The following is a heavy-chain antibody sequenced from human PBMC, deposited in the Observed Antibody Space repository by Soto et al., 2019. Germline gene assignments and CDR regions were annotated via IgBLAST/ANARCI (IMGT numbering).Heavy chain of an antibody. CDR3: VTATYYSTPPSFNY. CDR1: GYTFTDYF. V-gene: IGHV1-2*04. CDR2: INPHNGGT. J-gene: IGHJ4*02. D-gene: IGHD1-26*01. Sequence: QMHLVQSGAEVKKPGASVRVSCKASGYTFTDYFIHWVRQAPGQGLEWMGWINPHNGGTNYAQNFQGWVTITGDTFITTAYLELSSLRSDDTAVYYCVTATYYSTPPSFNYWGQGTLVTVS.